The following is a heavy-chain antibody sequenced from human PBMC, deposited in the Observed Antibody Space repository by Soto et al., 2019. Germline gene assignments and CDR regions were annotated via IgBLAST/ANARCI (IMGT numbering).Heavy chain of an antibody. CDR1: GGTFSSYA. D-gene: IGHD3-22*01. Sequence: SVKVSCKASGGTFSSYAISWVRQAPGQGLEWMGGIIPIFGTANYAQKFQGRVTITADESTSTAYMELSSLRSEDTAVYYCARERGHYYDSSGYYSDYWGQGTLVTVSS. J-gene: IGHJ4*02. V-gene: IGHV1-69*13. CDR3: ARERGHYYDSSGYYSDY. CDR2: IIPIFGTA.